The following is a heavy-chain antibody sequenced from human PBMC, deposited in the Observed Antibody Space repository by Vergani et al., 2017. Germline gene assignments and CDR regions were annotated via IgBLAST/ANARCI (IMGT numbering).Heavy chain of an antibody. J-gene: IGHJ4*02. CDR2: IRSNGRT. D-gene: IGHD3-9*01. CDR3: GGRSILTSSDY. CDR1: GGAINSYY. V-gene: IGHV4-59*01. Sequence: QLQLQESGPGKVNPLETLSLTCAVSGGAINSYYWCWIRQAPGKGVEWIGNIRSNGRTMYNPALTSRVTKSIDTSKKQFALNLKSVTAAETAIYYCGGRSILTSSDYWGQGTLVSVSS.